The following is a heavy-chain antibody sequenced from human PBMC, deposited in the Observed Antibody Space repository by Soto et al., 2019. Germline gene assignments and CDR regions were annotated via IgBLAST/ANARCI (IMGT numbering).Heavy chain of an antibody. Sequence: SVKGSCKASVGTFSSYAISWVRQAPGQGLEWMGGIIPIFGTANYAQKFQGRVTITADESTSTAYMELSSLRSEDTAVYYCARDGEAADPYYYYGMDVWGQGTTVTVSS. CDR3: ARDGEAADPYYYYGMDV. CDR2: IIPIFGTA. V-gene: IGHV1-69*13. J-gene: IGHJ6*02. D-gene: IGHD6-13*01. CDR1: VGTFSSYA.